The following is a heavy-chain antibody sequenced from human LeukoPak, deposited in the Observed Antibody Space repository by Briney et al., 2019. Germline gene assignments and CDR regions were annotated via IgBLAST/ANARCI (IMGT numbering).Heavy chain of an antibody. CDR3: ARASYDFGDYYAFDI. D-gene: IGHD4-17*01. CDR2: IKQDGSEK. Sequence: GGSLRLSCEASGLTFNKYWMTWVRQAPGKGLEWVANIKQDGSEKNYVDSVKGRFTISRDNAKNSLYLQMNSLRAEDTAVYFCARASYDFGDYYAFDIWGQGTMVTVSS. J-gene: IGHJ3*02. CDR1: GLTFNKYW. V-gene: IGHV3-7*01.